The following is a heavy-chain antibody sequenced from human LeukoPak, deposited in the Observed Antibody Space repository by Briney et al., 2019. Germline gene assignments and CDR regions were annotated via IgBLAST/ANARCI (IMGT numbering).Heavy chain of an antibody. V-gene: IGHV1-69*13. CDR3: ASRCGSTSCYTGFQH. CDR2: IIPIFGTA. CDR1: GGTFSSYA. Sequence: ASVKVSCKASGGTFSSYAISWVRQAPGQGLEWMGGIIPIFGTANYAQKFQGRVTITADESTSTAYMELSSLRSEDTAVYCCASRCGSTSCYTGFQHWGQGTLVTVSS. J-gene: IGHJ1*01. D-gene: IGHD2-2*02.